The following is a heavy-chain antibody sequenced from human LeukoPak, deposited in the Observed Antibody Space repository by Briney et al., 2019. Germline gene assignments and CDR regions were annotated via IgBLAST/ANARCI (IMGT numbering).Heavy chain of an antibody. J-gene: IGHJ4*02. V-gene: IGHV3-23*01. CDR1: GFTFSSYA. CDR3: ARDSVLLWFGDCPYYFDI. CDR2: ISGSGGST. D-gene: IGHD3-10*01. Sequence: GGSLRLSCAASGFTFSSYAMSWVRQAPGKGLEWVSAISGSGGSTYYADSVKGRFTISRDNSKNTLYLQMNSLRAEDTAVYYCARDSVLLWFGDCPYYFDIWGQGTLVTVSS.